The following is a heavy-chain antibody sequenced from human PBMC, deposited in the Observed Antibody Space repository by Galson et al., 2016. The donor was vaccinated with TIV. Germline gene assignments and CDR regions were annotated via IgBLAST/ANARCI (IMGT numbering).Heavy chain of an antibody. D-gene: IGHD3-10*01. CDR1: GYTFRTYG. CDR2: ISAYTGNT. Sequence: SVKVSCKASGYTFRTYGISWVRQAPGQGLEWMGWISAYTGNTNYAQKVQGRLTMTTDSSTSTAYMELRSLKSDDTAAYYCARSLVQGVVSQYNGRDVWGPGTTVTVSS. CDR3: ARSLVQGVVSQYNGRDV. J-gene: IGHJ6*02. V-gene: IGHV1-18*01.